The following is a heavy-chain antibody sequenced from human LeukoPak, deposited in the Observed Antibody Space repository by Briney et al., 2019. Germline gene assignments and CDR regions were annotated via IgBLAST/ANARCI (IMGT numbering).Heavy chain of an antibody. CDR1: GFTFGKYA. J-gene: IGHJ5*02. D-gene: IGHD2-21*01. Sequence: GGSLRLSCAASGFTFGKYAMNWVRQAPGERLEWLSSITGDALHTYYADSVKGRFTISRDNSKNTIYFQMNSPRVDDTAVYYCVKAPLSSCVGARCYFFEHWAQGTLVTVSS. CDR3: VKAPLSSCVGARCYFFEH. V-gene: IGHV3-23*01. CDR2: ITGDALHT.